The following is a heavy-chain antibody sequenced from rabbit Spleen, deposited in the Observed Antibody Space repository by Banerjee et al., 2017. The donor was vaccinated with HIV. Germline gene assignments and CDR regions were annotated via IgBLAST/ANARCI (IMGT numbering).Heavy chain of an antibody. D-gene: IGHD2-1*01. CDR1: GFSFSSSYR. V-gene: IGHV1S45*01. CDR2: NYGGSSGSA. CDR3: ASTNDWSYLDL. J-gene: IGHJ4*01. Sequence: QAQLVAAGGGLVPHEGSLTLTCTASGFSFSSSYRICWVRQAPVKRLEWIDCNYGGSSGSAYYASWAKGRFTTSKTSSTTVTMKMTSLTVADTFTYFGASTNDWSYLDLWGPGTLVTVS.